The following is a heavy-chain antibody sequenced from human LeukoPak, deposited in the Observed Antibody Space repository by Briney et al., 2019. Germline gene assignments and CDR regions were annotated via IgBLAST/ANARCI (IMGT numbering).Heavy chain of an antibody. CDR1: GLTFSSYA. V-gene: IGHV3-30*04. Sequence: GGSLRLSCAASGLTFSSYAMHWVRQAPGKGLEWVAVISYDGSNKYYADSVKGRFTISRDNSKNTLYLQMNSLRAEDTAVYYCARDLGYSSGCFDYWGQGTLVTVSS. J-gene: IGHJ4*02. CDR2: ISYDGSNK. D-gene: IGHD6-19*01. CDR3: ARDLGYSSGCFDY.